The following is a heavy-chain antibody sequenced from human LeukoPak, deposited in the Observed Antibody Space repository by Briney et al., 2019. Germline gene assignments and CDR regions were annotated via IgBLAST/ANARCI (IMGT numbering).Heavy chain of an antibody. D-gene: IGHD4-11*01. CDR2: ISSSSSYI. Sequence: GGSLRLSCAASGLTFKIYWMSWVRQAPGKGLEWVSSISSSSSYIYYADSVKGRFTISRDNTKNSLYLQMNSLRAEDTAVYYCARDRKSNYRPPYYYYYYMDVWGKGTTVTVSS. J-gene: IGHJ6*03. CDR3: ARDRKSNYRPPYYYYYYMDV. V-gene: IGHV3-21*01. CDR1: GLTFKIYW.